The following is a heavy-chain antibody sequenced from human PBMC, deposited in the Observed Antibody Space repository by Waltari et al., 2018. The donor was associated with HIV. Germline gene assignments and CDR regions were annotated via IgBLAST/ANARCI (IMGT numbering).Heavy chain of an antibody. V-gene: IGHV3-48*04. CDR3: AKEVVALPHYYYYGLDV. CDR1: GFTFSSSS. D-gene: IGHD2-15*01. Sequence: EVQLVESGGGLVQPGGSLRLSCAASGFTFSSSSMTWVRQAPGKGLEWVSYISSTSNTIYYADSVKGRFTVSRDNAKNSLSLQMNSLRAEDTAVYFCAKEVVALPHYYYYGLDVWGQGTTVTVSS. J-gene: IGHJ6*02. CDR2: ISSTSNTI.